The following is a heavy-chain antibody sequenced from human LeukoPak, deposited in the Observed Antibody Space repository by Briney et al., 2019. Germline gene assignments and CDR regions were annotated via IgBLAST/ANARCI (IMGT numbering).Heavy chain of an antibody. D-gene: IGHD2-2*01. V-gene: IGHV3-23*01. CDR1: GFTFSSYA. J-gene: IGHJ6*02. CDR3: AKGEYCSSTSCYGFQYYYYGMDV. Sequence: GGSLRLSCAASGFTFSSYATSWVRQAPGKGLEWVSAISGSGGSTYYADSVKGRFTISRDNSKNTLYLQMNSLRAEDTAVYYCAKGEYCSSTSCYGFQYYYYGMDVWGQGTTVTVSS. CDR2: ISGSGGST.